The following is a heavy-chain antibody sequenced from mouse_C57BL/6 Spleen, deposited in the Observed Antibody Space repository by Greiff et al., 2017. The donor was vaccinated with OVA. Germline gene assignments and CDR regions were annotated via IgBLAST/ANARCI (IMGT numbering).Heavy chain of an antibody. V-gene: IGHV1-52*01. Sequence: QVQLQQPGAELVRPGSSVKLSCKASGYTFTSYWMHWVKQRPIQGLEWIGNIDPSDSETHYNQKFKDKATLTVDKSSSTAYMQLSSLTSEDSAVYYCARAGYYGSSYIDYWGQGTTFTVSS. J-gene: IGHJ2*01. CDR3: ARAGYYGSSYIDY. CDR2: IDPSDSET. D-gene: IGHD1-1*01. CDR1: GYTFTSYW.